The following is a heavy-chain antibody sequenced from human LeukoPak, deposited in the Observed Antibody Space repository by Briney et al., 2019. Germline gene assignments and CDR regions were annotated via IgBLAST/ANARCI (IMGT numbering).Heavy chain of an antibody. J-gene: IGHJ4*02. D-gene: IGHD1-14*01. V-gene: IGHV4-34*01. CDR3: ARGPYRNHKTDR. Sequence: SETLSLTCAVYGGSFSGYYWSWIRQPPGKGLEGIGEINHSGSTNYNPSLKSRVTISVDTSKNQFSLKLSSVTAAYTAVYYCARGPYRNHKTDRWGQGTLVTVSS. CDR1: GGSFSGYY. CDR2: INHSGST.